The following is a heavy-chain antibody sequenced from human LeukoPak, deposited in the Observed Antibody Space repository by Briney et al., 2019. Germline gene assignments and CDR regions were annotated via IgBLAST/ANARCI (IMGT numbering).Heavy chain of an antibody. CDR1: GGSISSYY. Sequence: KPSETLSLTCTVSGGSISSYYWSWIRQPPGKGLEWIGYIYYSGSTNYNPSLKSRVTISVDTSKNQFSLKLSSVTAADTAVYYCARGGAAAGTRYYFDYWGQGTLVTVSS. D-gene: IGHD6-13*01. CDR2: IYYSGST. CDR3: ARGGAAAGTRYYFDY. V-gene: IGHV4-59*01. J-gene: IGHJ4*02.